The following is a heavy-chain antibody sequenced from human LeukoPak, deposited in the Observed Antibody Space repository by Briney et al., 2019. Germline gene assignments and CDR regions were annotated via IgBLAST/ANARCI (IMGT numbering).Heavy chain of an antibody. CDR3: ARWGGSGASRQNAFDI. V-gene: IGHV4-39*01. CDR1: GGSISSSSYY. CDR2: IYYSGNT. Sequence: NPSETLSLTCTVSGGSISSSSYYWGWIRQPPGKGLEWMGSIYYSGNTYYNPSLKSRVTLSVDTSKNQFSLKLSSVTAADTAVYYCARWGGSGASRQNAFDIWGQGTMVTVSS. D-gene: IGHD1-26*01. J-gene: IGHJ3*02.